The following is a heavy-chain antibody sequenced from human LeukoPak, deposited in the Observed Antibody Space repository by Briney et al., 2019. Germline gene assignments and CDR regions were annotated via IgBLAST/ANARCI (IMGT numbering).Heavy chain of an antibody. CDR2: VYADDSTM. Sequence: GESLKISCKGSDYSFYGHWIAWGRQVPGKGLEWMGIVYADDSTMRYSPSFQGQVTISDDKSINTAYLQWNSLKASDTAMYYCARLGAEGGREAFDIWGQGTMVTVSS. CDR3: ARLGAEGGREAFDI. D-gene: IGHD3-16*01. CDR1: DYSFYGHW. V-gene: IGHV5-51*01. J-gene: IGHJ3*02.